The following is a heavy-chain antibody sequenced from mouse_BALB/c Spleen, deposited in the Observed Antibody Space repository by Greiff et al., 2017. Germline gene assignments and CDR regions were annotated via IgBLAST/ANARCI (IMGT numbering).Heavy chain of an antibody. CDR1: GYTFTSYY. CDR2: INPSNGGT. V-gene: IGHV1S81*02. Sequence: VQLVESGAELVKPGASVKLSCKASGYTFTSYYMYWVKQRPGQGLEWIGEINPSNGGTNFNEKFKSKATLTVDKSSSTAYMQLSSLTSEDSAVYYCTRGDYYGDFDYWGQGTTLTVSS. CDR3: TRGDYYGDFDY. J-gene: IGHJ2*01. D-gene: IGHD1-1*01.